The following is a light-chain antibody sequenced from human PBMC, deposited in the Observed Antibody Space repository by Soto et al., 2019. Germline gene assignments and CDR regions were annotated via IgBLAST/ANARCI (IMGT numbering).Light chain of an antibody. Sequence: QAVVTQPPSASGTPGQRVTICCSGSSSNIGSNYVYWYQQLPGTAPKLLIYRNNQRPSGVPDRFSGSKSGTSASLAISGLRSEDEADYYCAAWDDSLSGPVFGGGTKLTVL. CDR2: RNN. CDR3: AAWDDSLSGPV. CDR1: SSNIGSNY. V-gene: IGLV1-47*01. J-gene: IGLJ2*01.